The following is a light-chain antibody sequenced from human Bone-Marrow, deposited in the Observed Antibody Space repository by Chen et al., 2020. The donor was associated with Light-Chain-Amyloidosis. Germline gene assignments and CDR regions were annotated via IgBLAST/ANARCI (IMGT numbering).Light chain of an antibody. CDR1: QTISSNY. J-gene: IGKJ4*01. CDR3: QQYGTSPLT. V-gene: IGKV3-20*01. Sequence: EIVLTQSPGPLSLSPGEGANLSCRASQTISSNYLTWYQQKFGQSHRLLIYGSSSRATGIPDRLIVSGSGTDFTLTINRLEPEDFAMYYCQQYGTSPLTFGGGTKVEIK. CDR2: GSS.